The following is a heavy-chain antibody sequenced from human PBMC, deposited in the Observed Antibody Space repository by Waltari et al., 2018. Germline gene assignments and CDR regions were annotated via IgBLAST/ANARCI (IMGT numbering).Heavy chain of an antibody. V-gene: IGHV4-59*08. D-gene: IGHD2-21*01. CDR1: GGSISSYY. Sequence: QVQLQESGPGLVKPSETLSLTCTVSGGSISSYYWSWIRQPPGKGLEWIGYIYYSGSTNYNPSRKSRVTISVDTSKNQFSLKLSSVTAADTAVYYCARLGTGVSDYWGQGTLVTVSS. CDR2: IYYSGST. CDR3: ARLGTGVSDY. J-gene: IGHJ4*02.